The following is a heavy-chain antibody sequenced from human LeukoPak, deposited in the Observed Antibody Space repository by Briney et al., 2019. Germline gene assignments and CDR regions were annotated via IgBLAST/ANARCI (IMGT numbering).Heavy chain of an antibody. V-gene: IGHV1-69*01. CDR2: IIPIFGTA. J-gene: IGHJ6*02. Sequence: SVNVSCKASGGTFSSYAISWVRQAPGQGLEWMGGIIPIFGTANYAQKFQGRVTITADESTSTAYMELSSLRSEDTAVYYCARVWVTPYYYYGMDVWGQGTTVTVSS. CDR1: GGTFSSYA. D-gene: IGHD3-16*01. CDR3: ARVWVTPYYYYGMDV.